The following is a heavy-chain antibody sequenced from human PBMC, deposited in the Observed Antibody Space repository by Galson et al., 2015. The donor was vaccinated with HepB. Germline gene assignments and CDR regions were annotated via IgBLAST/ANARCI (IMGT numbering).Heavy chain of an antibody. Sequence: SVKVSCKAFGYSFASYGISWVRQAPGQGLEWMAWISSYNGKTNYGQKFQGRVSLTTEGSTTTVYMQLRRLRYDDTAVYYCAGATSAWYPNDYWGQGTLVTVSS. V-gene: IGHV1-18*01. CDR2: ISSYNGKT. J-gene: IGHJ4*02. CDR1: GYSFASYG. CDR3: AGATSAWYPNDY. D-gene: IGHD6-19*01.